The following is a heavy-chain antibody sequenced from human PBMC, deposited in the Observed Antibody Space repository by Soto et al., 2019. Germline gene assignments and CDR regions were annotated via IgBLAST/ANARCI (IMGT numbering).Heavy chain of an antibody. Sequence: EVHLVESGGGLVQPGGSLRLSCAASGFTFSSYSLNWVRQAPGKGLEWVSYITSSGTTVYNADSVRGRFTISRDNAKNSLYLQMNSLRDDDTAVYSCGRGSSNWAYYFDFWGQGTLVTVSS. V-gene: IGHV3-48*02. CDR2: ITSSGTTV. CDR1: GFTFSSYS. CDR3: GRGSSNWAYYFDF. J-gene: IGHJ4*02. D-gene: IGHD6-13*01.